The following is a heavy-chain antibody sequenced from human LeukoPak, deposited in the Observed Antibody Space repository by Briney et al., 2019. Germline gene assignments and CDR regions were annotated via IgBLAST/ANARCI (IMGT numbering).Heavy chain of an antibody. CDR3: ARQPGTTTNYFDY. D-gene: IGHD1-7*01. CDR1: GGSISSHY. Sequence: ESSETLSLTCTVSGGSISSHYWSWIRQPAGKGLEWIGYIYTSGSTNYNPSLKSRVTISVDTSKNQFSLKLSSVTAADTAVYYCARQPGTTTNYFDYWGQGTLVTVSS. J-gene: IGHJ4*02. V-gene: IGHV4-4*09. CDR2: IYTSGST.